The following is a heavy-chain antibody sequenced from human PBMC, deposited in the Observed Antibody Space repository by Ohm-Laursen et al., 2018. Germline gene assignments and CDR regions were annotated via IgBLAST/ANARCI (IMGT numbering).Heavy chain of an antibody. J-gene: IGHJ6*02. V-gene: IGHV4-38-2*01. CDR2: IYHTGTT. D-gene: IGHD6-19*01. CDR3: ARGSGFFKLDV. CDR1: GYSISSDFY. Sequence: SETLSLTCAVSGYSISSDFYWGWIRQPPGKGLEWIGSIYHTGTTYYNPSLKRRVTLSADSSNSQFSLRLTSVTAADTATYYCARGSGFFKLDVWGQGTTVTVSS.